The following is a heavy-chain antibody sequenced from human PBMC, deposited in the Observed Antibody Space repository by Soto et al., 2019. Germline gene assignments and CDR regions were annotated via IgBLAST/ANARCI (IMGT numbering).Heavy chain of an antibody. J-gene: IGHJ4*02. V-gene: IGHV4-30-2*01. CDR2: VHHTGST. D-gene: IGHD2-21*02. CDR1: GASISGGGNS. CDR3: ARQRTSVVTQAYFDV. Sequence: PSETLSLPCAVSGASISGGGNSWNWIRQPPGKGMEWIGYVHHTGSTYYTPSLKSRVTISLDRSKNQFSLKLKAVTAADTALYFCARQRTSVVTQAYFDVWGPGSLVTVSS.